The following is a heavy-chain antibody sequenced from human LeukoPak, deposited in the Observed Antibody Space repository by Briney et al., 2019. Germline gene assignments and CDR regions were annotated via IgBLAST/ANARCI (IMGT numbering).Heavy chain of an antibody. V-gene: IGHV3-21*01. CDR1: GFTFSNYN. CDR3: ARDTPESYYYGMDV. Sequence: GGSLRLSCAASGFTFSNYNMNWVRQAPGKGLEWVSSISSSSSYIYYADSVKGRFTISRDNAKNSLYLQMNSPRAEDTAVYYCARDTPESYYYGMDVWGQGTTVTVFS. CDR2: ISSSSSYI. J-gene: IGHJ6*02.